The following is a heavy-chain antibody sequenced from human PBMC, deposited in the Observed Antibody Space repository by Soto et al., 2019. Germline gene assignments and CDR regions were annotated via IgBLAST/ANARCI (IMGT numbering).Heavy chain of an antibody. CDR2: IWYDGSNK. V-gene: IGHV3-33*01. J-gene: IGHJ4*02. CDR1: GFTFSSYG. CDR3: AREDGDLLFDY. Sequence: QVQLVESGGGVVQPGRSLRLSCAASGFTFSSYGMHWVRQAPGKGLEWVAVIWYDGSNKYYADSVKGRFTISRDSSKNALYLQMNSRRAEDTAVSYCAREDGDLLFDYWGQGTLVTVSS. D-gene: IGHD4-17*01.